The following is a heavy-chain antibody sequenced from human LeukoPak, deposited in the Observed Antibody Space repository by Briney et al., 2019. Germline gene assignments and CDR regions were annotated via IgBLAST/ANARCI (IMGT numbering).Heavy chain of an antibody. J-gene: IGHJ3*02. CDR3: ARGQDIVVVPAALGSDAFDI. CDR1: GYTFTSYY. Sequence: ASVKVSCKASGYTFTSYYMHWVRQAPGQGLEWMGIINPSGGSTSYAQKFQGRVTITTDESTSTAYMELSSLRSEDTAVYYCARGQDIVVVPAALGSDAFDIWGQGTMVTVSS. V-gene: IGHV1-46*01. CDR2: INPSGGST. D-gene: IGHD2-2*01.